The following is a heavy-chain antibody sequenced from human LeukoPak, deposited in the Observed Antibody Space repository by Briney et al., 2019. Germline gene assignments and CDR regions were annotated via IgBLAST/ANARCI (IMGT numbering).Heavy chain of an antibody. V-gene: IGHV4-34*01. CDR2: INHRGNT. Sequence: PSETLSLTCAVYGGSFSDYYWTWIRQPPGKGLEWIGEINHRGNTHYNPSLKSRVTISVDTSKKQFSLKLSSVTAADTAAYYCATYSTGFDIWGQGTVVTVSS. CDR3: ATYSTGFDI. J-gene: IGHJ3*02. D-gene: IGHD6-19*01. CDR1: GGSFSDYY.